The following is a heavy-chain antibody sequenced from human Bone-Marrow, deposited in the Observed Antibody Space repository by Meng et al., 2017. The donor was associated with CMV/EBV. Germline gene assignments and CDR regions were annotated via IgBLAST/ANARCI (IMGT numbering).Heavy chain of an antibody. J-gene: IGHJ4*02. D-gene: IGHD2-2*01. V-gene: IGHV1-8*03. CDR3: ARWYCSSTSCYVDY. Sequence: SGYTLTSYDINWVRQATGQGLEWMGWMNPNSGNTGYAQKFQGRVTITRNTSISTAYMELSSLRSEDTAVYYCARWYCSSTSCYVDYWGQGTLVTVSS. CDR1: GYTLTSYD. CDR2: MNPNSGNT.